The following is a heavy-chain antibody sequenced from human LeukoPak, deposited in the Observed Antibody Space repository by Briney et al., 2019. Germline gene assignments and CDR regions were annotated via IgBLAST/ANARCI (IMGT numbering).Heavy chain of an antibody. CDR2: IYYSGST. CDR1: GGSISSSSYY. V-gene: IGHV4-39*07. D-gene: IGHD3-10*01. CDR3: ARLGSAMDYYMDV. J-gene: IGHJ6*03. Sequence: PSETLSLTCTVSGGSISSSSYYWGWIRQPPGKGLEWIGTIYYSGSTHYNPSLKSRVTISVDTSKNQFSLKLSSVTAADTAVYYCARLGSAMDYYMDVWGKGTTVTISS.